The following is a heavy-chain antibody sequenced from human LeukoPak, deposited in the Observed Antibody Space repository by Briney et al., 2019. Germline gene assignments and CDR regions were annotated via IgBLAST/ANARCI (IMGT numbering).Heavy chain of an antibody. Sequence: GGSLRLSCAASGFTFNTYGMHWVRQAPGKGLEWVSVIYSGGSTYYADSVKGRFTISRDNSKNTLYLQMNSLRAEDTAVYYCAKAGYFDWLDAFDMWGQGTMVTVS. CDR1: GFTFNTYG. V-gene: IGHV3-NL1*01. J-gene: IGHJ3*02. CDR3: AKAGYFDWLDAFDM. CDR2: IYSGGST. D-gene: IGHD3-9*01.